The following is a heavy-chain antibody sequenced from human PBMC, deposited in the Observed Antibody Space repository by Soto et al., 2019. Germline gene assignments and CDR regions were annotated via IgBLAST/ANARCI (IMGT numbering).Heavy chain of an antibody. J-gene: IGHJ6*02. CDR1: GGTFSSYA. Sequence: QVQLVQSGAEVKKPGSSVKVSCKASGGTFSSYAISWVRQAPGQGLEWMGGIIPISDTTNYAQKFQGRVTITEDESTSTDYMELSSLRSEDTAVYYCARSQGSSTSLEIYYYYYYGMDVWGQGTTVTVSS. CDR2: IIPISDTT. V-gene: IGHV1-69*01. D-gene: IGHD2-2*01. CDR3: ARSQGSSTSLEIYYYYYYGMDV.